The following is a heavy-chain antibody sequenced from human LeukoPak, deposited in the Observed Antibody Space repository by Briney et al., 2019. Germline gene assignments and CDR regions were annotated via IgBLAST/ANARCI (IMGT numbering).Heavy chain of an antibody. V-gene: IGHV3-53*01. CDR3: ARVQLPTYGEIDY. CDR1: GFTVSSNY. J-gene: IGHJ4*02. CDR2: IYSGGST. Sequence: QSGGSLRLSCAASGFTVSSNYMSWVRQAPGKGLEWVSVIYSGGSTYYADSVKGRFTISRDNSKNTPYLQMNSLRAEDTAVYYCARVQLPTYGEIDYWGQGTLVTVSS. D-gene: IGHD4-17*01.